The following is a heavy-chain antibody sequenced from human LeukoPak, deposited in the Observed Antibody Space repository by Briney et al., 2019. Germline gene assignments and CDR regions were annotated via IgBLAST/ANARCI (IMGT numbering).Heavy chain of an antibody. CDR2: ISGRESST. D-gene: IGHD3-10*01. CDR1: GFTFSSYA. CDR3: AKGASPYYYGSGSYYNWYFDL. V-gene: IGHV3-23*01. Sequence: PGGSLRLSCAASGFTFSSYAMNWVRQAPGKGLEWVSTISGRESSTYYTDSVKGRFTISRDNSKNTLYLQMNSLRAEDTAVYYCAKGASPYYYGSGSYYNWYFDLWGRGTLVTVSS. J-gene: IGHJ2*01.